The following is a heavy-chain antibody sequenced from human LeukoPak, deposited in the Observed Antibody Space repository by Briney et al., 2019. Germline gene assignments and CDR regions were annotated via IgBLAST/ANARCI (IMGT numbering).Heavy chain of an antibody. CDR2: ISAYNSNT. D-gene: IGHD2-2*01. CDR1: GYTFTSYG. J-gene: IGHJ6*03. V-gene: IGHV1-18*01. CDR3: AREDIVVVPAPLNYYYYMDV. Sequence: ASVKVSCKASGYTFTSYGISWVRQAPGQGLEWMGWISAYNSNTNYAQKLQGRVTMTTDTSTSTAYMELRSLRSDDTAVYYCAREDIVVVPAPLNYYYYMDVWGKGTTVTVSS.